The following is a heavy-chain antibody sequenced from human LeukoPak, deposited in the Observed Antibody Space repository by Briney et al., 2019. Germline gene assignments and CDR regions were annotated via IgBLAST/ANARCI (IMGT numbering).Heavy chain of an antibody. CDR1: GYTFTGYY. CDR3: ARVGDRVNWFDP. D-gene: IGHD4-17*01. V-gene: IGHV1-69*13. CDR2: IIPIFGTA. J-gene: IGHJ5*02. Sequence: SVKVSCKASGYTFTGYYMHWVRQAPGQGLEWMGGIIPIFGTANYAQKFQGRVTITADESTSTAYMELSSLRSEDTAVYYCARVGDRVNWFDPWGQGTLVTVSS.